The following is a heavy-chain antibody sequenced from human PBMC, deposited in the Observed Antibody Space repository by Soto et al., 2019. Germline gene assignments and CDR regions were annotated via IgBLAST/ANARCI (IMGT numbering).Heavy chain of an antibody. J-gene: IGHJ6*02. CDR3: ARGLCSGGSCYSYYYYGMDV. Sequence: QVQLVQSGAEVKKPGSSVKVSCKASGGTFSSYAISWVRQAPGQGLEWMGGIIPIFGTANYAQKFQGRVTITEDESTSTAYMELSSLRSEDTAVYYCARGLCSGGSCYSYYYYGMDVWGQGTTVTVSS. CDR2: IIPIFGTA. V-gene: IGHV1-69*01. CDR1: GGTFSSYA. D-gene: IGHD2-15*01.